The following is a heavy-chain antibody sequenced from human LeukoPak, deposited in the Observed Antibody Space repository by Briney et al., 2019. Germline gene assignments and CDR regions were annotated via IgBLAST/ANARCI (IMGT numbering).Heavy chain of an antibody. CDR3: AKSNGYGLIDI. CDR2: IFHNGNA. V-gene: IGHV4-39*07. CDR1: GGSISTSNYY. Sequence: SETLSLTCSVSGGSISTSNYYWVWIRQSPEKGLEWIGSIFHNGNAFYSPSLQSRVTMSLDTSKSQFYLRLTSVTAADTALYYCAKSNGYGLIDIWGQGTMVTVSS. J-gene: IGHJ3*02. D-gene: IGHD3-10*01.